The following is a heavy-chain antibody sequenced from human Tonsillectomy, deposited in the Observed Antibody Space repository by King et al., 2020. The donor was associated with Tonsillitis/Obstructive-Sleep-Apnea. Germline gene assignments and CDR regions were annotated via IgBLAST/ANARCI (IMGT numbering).Heavy chain of an antibody. V-gene: IGHV1-46*01. CDR1: GYTFTRYY. J-gene: IGHJ4*02. CDR3: ARDDKDDRYFDY. D-gene: IGHD2-15*01. Sequence: VQLVESGAEVKIPGASMKVSCKASGYTFTRYYIHWVRQAPGQGLEWMGIINPATTITTYAQKFQGRVTMTRDTSTSTVHMELSSLRSEDTAVYYCARDDKDDRYFDYWGQGTLVTVSS. CDR2: INPATTIT.